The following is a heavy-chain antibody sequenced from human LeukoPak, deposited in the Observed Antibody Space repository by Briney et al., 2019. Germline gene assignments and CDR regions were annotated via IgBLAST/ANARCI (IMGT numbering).Heavy chain of an antibody. CDR2: ASFDGSNK. CDR3: AKAGKKRAEPGDFDY. V-gene: IGHV3-30*18. CDR1: GFTLSSYG. D-gene: IGHD1-14*01. J-gene: IGHJ4*02. Sequence: GALRLSCAASGFTLSSYGMHWVRQAPGKGLEWVAAASFDGSNKYYTDSVKGRFTASRDNSKNTLYLQMNSLRPDDTTVYHCAKAGKKRAEPGDFDYWGQGSLVTVSS.